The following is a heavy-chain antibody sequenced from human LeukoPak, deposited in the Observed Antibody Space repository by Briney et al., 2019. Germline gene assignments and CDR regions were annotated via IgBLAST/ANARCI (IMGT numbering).Heavy chain of an antibody. D-gene: IGHD3-16*01. V-gene: IGHV3-23*01. CDR2: IGPGGSPT. CDR1: GFTFSSHA. Sequence: GGSLRLSCAASGFTFSSHALTWVRQAPGKGLEWVSAIGPGGSPTYYADSVKGRFTISRDNSKNMLYLQMNSLRVEDTALYYCAKAGPFYFDYWGQGTLVTVSS. J-gene: IGHJ4*02. CDR3: AKAGPFYFDY.